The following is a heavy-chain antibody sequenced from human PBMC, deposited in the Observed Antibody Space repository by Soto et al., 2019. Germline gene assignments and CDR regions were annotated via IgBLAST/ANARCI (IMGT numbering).Heavy chain of an antibody. CDR1: GFTFSSCA. D-gene: IGHD6-6*01. V-gene: IGHV3-23*01. CDR2: VTGGGDAT. J-gene: IGHJ4*02. Sequence: PGGSLRLPCAASGFTFSSCAMTWVRQAPGKGLEWVSTVTGGGDATFYADSVKGRFTISRDNSKNALFLQINNLRADDTALYYCAKRSSSSPGGDSWRQATLVTVSS. CDR3: AKRSSSSPGGDS.